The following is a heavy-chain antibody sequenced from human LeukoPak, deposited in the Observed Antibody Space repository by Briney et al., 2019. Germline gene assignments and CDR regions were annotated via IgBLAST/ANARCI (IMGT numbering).Heavy chain of an antibody. CDR1: GYTFTGYH. D-gene: IGHD2-2*01. CDR3: ARDYCSSTSCLFDY. CDR2: INPNSGDT. J-gene: IGHJ4*02. Sequence: ASVKVSCKASGYTFTGYHMHWVRQAPGQGLEWMGRINPNSGDTNSAQNFQGRVTMTRDTSISTAYMELSRLRSDDTAVYYCARDYCSSTSCLFDYWGQGTLVAVSS. V-gene: IGHV1-2*06.